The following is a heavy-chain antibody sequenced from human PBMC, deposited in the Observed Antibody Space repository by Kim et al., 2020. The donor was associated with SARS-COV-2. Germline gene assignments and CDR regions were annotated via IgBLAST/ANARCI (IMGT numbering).Heavy chain of an antibody. J-gene: IGHJ3*02. CDR1: GFPFAGFSFGSYW. D-gene: IGHD6-19*01. CDR2: IKQDGTRE. Sequence: GGSLRLSCVASGFPFAGFSFGSYWMSWVRPAPGKGLEWVANIKQDGTREYYVESMKGRFTISRDNAQNSLYLEMTSLRADDTAVYYCARTVAGRIDAFDIWGQGTMVTVSP. V-gene: IGHV3-7*03. CDR3: ARTVAGRIDAFDI.